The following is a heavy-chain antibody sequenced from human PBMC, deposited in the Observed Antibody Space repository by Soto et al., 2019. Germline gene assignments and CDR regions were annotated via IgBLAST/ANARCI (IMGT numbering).Heavy chain of an antibody. CDR2: INSDGSST. CDR3: ARAPGYGMDV. J-gene: IGHJ6*02. CDR1: GFTFSSYW. V-gene: IGHV3-74*01. Sequence: GGSLRLSCAASGFTFSSYWMYWVRQAPGGGLVWVSRINSDGSSTSYGDSVKGRFTMSRDNAKSTLYLQMNSLRVEDTAVYYCARAPGYGMDVWGHGTTVTVSS.